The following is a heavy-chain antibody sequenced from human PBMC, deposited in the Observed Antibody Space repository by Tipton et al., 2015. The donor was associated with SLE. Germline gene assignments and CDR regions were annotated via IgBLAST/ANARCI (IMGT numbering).Heavy chain of an antibody. D-gene: IGHD2-15*01. V-gene: IGHV1-18*01. CDR1: GYTFTSYD. CDR3: ARSMAQAARGHHYDY. J-gene: IGHJ4*02. CDR2: ISAYNGNT. Sequence: QSGAEVKKPGASVKVSCKASGYTFTSYDINWVRQATGQGLEWMGWISAYNGNTNYTQKLQGRVTMTTDTSTSTAYMELRSLRSDDTAVYYCARSMAQAARGHHYDYWGQGTLVTVSS.